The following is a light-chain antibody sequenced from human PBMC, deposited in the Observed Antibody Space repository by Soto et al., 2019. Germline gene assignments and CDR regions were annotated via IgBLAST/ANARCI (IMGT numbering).Light chain of an antibody. CDR1: VGGDNY. CDR3: SSHTSSSTLVV. J-gene: IGLJ2*01. V-gene: IGLV2-14*01. CDR2: DVG. Sequence: QSVLTQPASVSGSPGQSISISCVGGDNYVSWYQQHPGKAPKLIIYDVGDRPTGVSSRFSGSQSGNTASLTISGLQAEDEADYYCSSHTSSSTLVVFGGGTKLTVL.